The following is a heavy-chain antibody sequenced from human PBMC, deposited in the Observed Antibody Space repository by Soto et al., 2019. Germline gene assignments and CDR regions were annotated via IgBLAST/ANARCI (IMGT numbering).Heavy chain of an antibody. D-gene: IGHD6-13*01. CDR3: AKSGRYSSYGY. CDR1: GFTFSSYA. CDR2: ISGSGGST. V-gene: IGHV3-23*01. Sequence: EVQLLESGGGLVKPGGSLRLSCAASGFTFSSYAMSWVRQAPGKGLEWVSAISGSGGSTYYADSVKGRFTISRDNSKNKLYLQMNSLRAEDKAVYYCAKSGRYSSYGYWGQGTLVTVSS. J-gene: IGHJ4*02.